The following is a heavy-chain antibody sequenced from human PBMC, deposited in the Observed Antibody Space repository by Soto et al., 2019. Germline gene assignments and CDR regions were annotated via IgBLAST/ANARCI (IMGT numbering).Heavy chain of an antibody. CDR2: IWYDGSNK. D-gene: IGHD6-13*01. J-gene: IGHJ4*02. CDR3: ARERPYSSSFDY. V-gene: IGHV3-33*01. Sequence: QVQLVESGGGVVQPGRSLRLSCAASGFTFSSYGMHWVRQAPGKGLEWVAVIWYDGSNKYYADSVKGRFTISRDNSKNTLYLQMNSLRAEDTAVYYCARERPYSSSFDYWGQGTLVTVSS. CDR1: GFTFSSYG.